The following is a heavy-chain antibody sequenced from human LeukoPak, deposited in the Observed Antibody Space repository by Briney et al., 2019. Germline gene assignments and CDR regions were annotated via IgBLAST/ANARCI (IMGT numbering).Heavy chain of an antibody. D-gene: IGHD3-3*01. CDR3: ARGRSKGDFSYYYYYMDV. J-gene: IGHJ6*03. CDR1: GGSFSGYY. CDR2: INHSGST. V-gene: IGHV4-34*01. Sequence: SETLSLTCAVYGGSFSGYYWSWIRQPPGKGLEWIGEINHSGSTNYNPSLKSRVTISVDTSKNQFSLKLSSVTAADTAVYYCARGRSKGDFSYYYYYMDVWGKGTTVTVSS.